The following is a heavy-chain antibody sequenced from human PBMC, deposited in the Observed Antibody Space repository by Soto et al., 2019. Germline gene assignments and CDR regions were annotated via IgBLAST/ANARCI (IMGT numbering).Heavy chain of an antibody. D-gene: IGHD2-15*01. CDR3: AKLDEGGLQYAYYAMDV. Sequence: GGSLRLSCVASGFTFSNYGMHWVRQAPGKGLEWVAVISYDGSNKYYADSVKGRFTISRDNSKNTLYLQVTSLRTEDTAVYYCAKLDEGGLQYAYYAMDVWGQGTTVTVSS. CDR2: ISYDGSNK. J-gene: IGHJ6*01. CDR1: GFTFSNYG. V-gene: IGHV3-30*18.